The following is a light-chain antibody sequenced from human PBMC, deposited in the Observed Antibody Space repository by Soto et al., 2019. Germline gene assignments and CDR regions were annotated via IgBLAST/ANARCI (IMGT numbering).Light chain of an antibody. CDR3: GTWDSSLSAGV. CDR2: DNN. J-gene: IGLJ2*01. V-gene: IGLV1-51*01. CDR1: SSNIGNNY. Sequence: QSVLTQPPSVSAAPGQKVTIPCSGSSSNIGNNYVSWYQQLPGTAPKLLIYDNNKRPSGIPDRFSGSKSGTSATLGITGLQTGDEADYYCGTWDSSLSAGVFGGGTKLIVL.